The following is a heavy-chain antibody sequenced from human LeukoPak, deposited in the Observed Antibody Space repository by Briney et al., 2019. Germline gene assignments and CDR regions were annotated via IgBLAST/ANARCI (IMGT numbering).Heavy chain of an antibody. Sequence: GGSLRLSCAASGFTFSSYPMSWVRQAPGKGLEWVSSIGGSGGSTYYADSVKGRFTISRDNSKNTLYLQMNSLRAEDTAVYYCAKVETAAAATLRGFDYWGQGTLVTVSS. D-gene: IGHD6-13*01. J-gene: IGHJ4*02. CDR3: AKVETAAAATLRGFDY. CDR1: GFTFSSYP. CDR2: IGGSGGST. V-gene: IGHV3-23*01.